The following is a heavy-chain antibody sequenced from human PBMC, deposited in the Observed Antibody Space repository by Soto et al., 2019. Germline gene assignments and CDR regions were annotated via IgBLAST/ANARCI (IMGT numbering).Heavy chain of an antibody. CDR2: IYHSGST. CDR1: GGSISSGGYS. Sequence: SETLSLTCAVSGGSISSGGYSWSWIRQPPGKGLEWIGYIYHSGSTYYNPSLKSRVTISRDNSKNTLYLQMNSLRAEDTAVYYCARVGTRIAARQNYYYGMDVWGQGTTVTVSS. J-gene: IGHJ6*02. V-gene: IGHV4-30-2*01. CDR3: ARVGTRIAARQNYYYGMDV. D-gene: IGHD6-6*01.